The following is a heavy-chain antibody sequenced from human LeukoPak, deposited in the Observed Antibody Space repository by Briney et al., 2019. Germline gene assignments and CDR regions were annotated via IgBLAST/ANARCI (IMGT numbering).Heavy chain of an antibody. CDR2: IYYSGST. Sequence: SETLSLTCTVSGGSISSYYWSWIRQPPGKGLEWIGYIYYSGSTNYNPSLKSRVTISVDTSKNQFSLKLSSVTAADTAVYYCARVKSRGWGWGFNYWGQGTLVTVSS. CDR1: GGSISSYY. CDR3: ARVKSRGWGWGFNY. V-gene: IGHV4-59*01. D-gene: IGHD6-19*01. J-gene: IGHJ4*02.